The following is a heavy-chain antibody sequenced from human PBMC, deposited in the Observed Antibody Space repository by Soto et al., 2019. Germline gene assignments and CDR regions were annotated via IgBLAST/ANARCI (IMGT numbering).Heavy chain of an antibody. CDR2: IYYSGST. CDR3: ARGVVDRDFWSGYYNGGSYYFDY. CDR1: GGSISSGGYY. Sequence: QVQLQESGPGLVKPSQTLSLTCTVSGGSISSGGYYWSWIRQHPGKGREGIGYIYYSGSTYYNPSLKSRVTISVDTSKNQFSLKLSSVTAADTAVYYCARGVVDRDFWSGYYNGGSYYFDYWGQGTLVTVSS. D-gene: IGHD3-3*01. V-gene: IGHV4-31*03. J-gene: IGHJ4*02.